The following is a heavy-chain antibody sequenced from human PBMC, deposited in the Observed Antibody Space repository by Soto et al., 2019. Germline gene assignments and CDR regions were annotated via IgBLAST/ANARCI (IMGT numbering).Heavy chain of an antibody. CDR2: IIPIFRTA. V-gene: IGHV1-69*13. CDR1: GGTLSSYA. J-gene: IGHJ6*02. CDR3: ARESAPPLYYYYGMAV. Sequence: SVKGCWKDSGGTLSSYAIGWVRRARGQGLEWMRVIIPIFRTANYAQKFKVIVTITAYESTSTAYMELSSLRSEDTAVYYCARESAPPLYYYYGMAVWGQGSTVTVSS.